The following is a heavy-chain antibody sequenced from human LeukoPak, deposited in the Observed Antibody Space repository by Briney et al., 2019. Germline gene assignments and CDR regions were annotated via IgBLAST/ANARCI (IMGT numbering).Heavy chain of an antibody. D-gene: IGHD3-16*01. CDR1: GFTFSSYG. Sequence: GGSLRLSCAAPGFTFSSYGMHWVRQAPGKGLEWVAVIWYDGGNKYYADSVKGRFTISRDSSKNTLYLQLNSLRAEDAAVYYCRRQRGYYFDYWGQGTLVTVSS. J-gene: IGHJ4*02. CDR3: RRQRGYYFDY. CDR2: IWYDGGNK. V-gene: IGHV3-33*01.